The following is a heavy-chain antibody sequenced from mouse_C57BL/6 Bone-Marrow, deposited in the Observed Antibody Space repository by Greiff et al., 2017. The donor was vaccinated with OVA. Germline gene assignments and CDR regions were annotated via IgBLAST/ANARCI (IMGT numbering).Heavy chain of an antibody. V-gene: IGHV1-15*01. CDR2: IDPETGGT. D-gene: IGHD1-1*01. Sequence: QVQLQQSGAELVRPGASVTLSCKASGYTFTDYEMHWVKQTPVHGLEWIGAIDPETGGTAYNQKFKGKAILTADKSSSTAYMELLSLTSEDSAVYYCTRYYYGSSYGYFDYWGQGTTLTVSS. J-gene: IGHJ2*01. CDR3: TRYYYGSSYGYFDY. CDR1: GYTFTDYE.